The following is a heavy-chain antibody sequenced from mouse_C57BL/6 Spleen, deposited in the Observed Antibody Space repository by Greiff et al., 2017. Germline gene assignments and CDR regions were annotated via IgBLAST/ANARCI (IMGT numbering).Heavy chain of an antibody. CDR2: IYPGSGST. CDR3: ARGRLRPWYFDV. D-gene: IGHD2-4*01. J-gene: IGHJ1*03. Sequence: QVQLQQPGAELVKPGASVKMSCKASGYTFTSYWITWVKQRPGQGLEWIGDIYPGSGSTNYNEKFKSKATLTVDTSSSTAYMQLSSLTSEDSAVYYCARGRLRPWYFDVWGTGTTVTVSS. V-gene: IGHV1-55*01. CDR1: GYTFTSYW.